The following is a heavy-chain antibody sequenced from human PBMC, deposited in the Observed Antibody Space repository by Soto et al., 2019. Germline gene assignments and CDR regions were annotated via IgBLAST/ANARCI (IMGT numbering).Heavy chain of an antibody. J-gene: IGHJ6*02. CDR3: ARILPGYCSSTSCYTGRYDYYYGMDV. V-gene: IGHV4-4*07. CDR1: GGSISSYY. D-gene: IGHD2-2*02. Sequence: KPSETLSLTCTVSGGSISSYYWSWIRQPAGKGLEWIGRIYTSGSTNYNPSLKSRVTMSVDTSKNQFSLKLSSVTAADTAVYYCARILPGYCSSTSCYTGRYDYYYGMDVWGQGTTVTVSS. CDR2: IYTSGST.